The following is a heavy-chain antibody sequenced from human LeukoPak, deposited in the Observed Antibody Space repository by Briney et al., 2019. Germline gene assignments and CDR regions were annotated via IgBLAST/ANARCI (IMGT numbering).Heavy chain of an antibody. D-gene: IGHD6-13*01. CDR3: ARDHGSSNWYYY. J-gene: IGHJ4*02. Sequence: SETLSLTCTVSGGSISAYYWSWIRQPPGKGLEWIGYIYYSGSTNYNPSLKSRVTMSVDTSKNQFSLRLSSVTAADTAVYYCARDHGSSNWYYYWGQGTLVTVPS. CDR1: GGSISAYY. CDR2: IYYSGST. V-gene: IGHV4-59*12.